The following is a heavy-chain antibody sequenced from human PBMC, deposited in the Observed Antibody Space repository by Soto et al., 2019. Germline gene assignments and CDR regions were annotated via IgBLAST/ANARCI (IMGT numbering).Heavy chain of an antibody. D-gene: IGHD3-10*01. CDR1: GGTFSSYV. CDR3: ARDRVVGLYYGSGSYYSRGADY. Sequence: QVQLVQSGAEVKKPGSSVKVSCKASGGTFSSYVISWVRQAPGQGLEWMGGIIPIFGTANYAQKFQGRVTITADESTSTAYMELSSLRSEDTAVYYCARDRVVGLYYGSGSYYSRGADYWGQGTLVTVSS. V-gene: IGHV1-69*01. CDR2: IIPIFGTA. J-gene: IGHJ4*02.